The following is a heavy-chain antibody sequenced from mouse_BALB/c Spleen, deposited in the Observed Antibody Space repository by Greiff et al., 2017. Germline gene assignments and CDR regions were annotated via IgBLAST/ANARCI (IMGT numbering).Heavy chain of an antibody. CDR3: TRYYGNPWYFDV. CDR1: GYAFTNYL. V-gene: IGHV1-54*01. Sequence: QVQLQQSGAELVRPGTSVKVSCKASGYAFTNYLIEWVKQRPGQGLEWIGVINPGSGGTAYNQKFKGKATLTADKSSSTAYMELRSLTSEDSAVYYCTRYYGNPWYFDVWGAGTTVTVSS. J-gene: IGHJ1*01. D-gene: IGHD2-1*01. CDR2: INPGSGGT.